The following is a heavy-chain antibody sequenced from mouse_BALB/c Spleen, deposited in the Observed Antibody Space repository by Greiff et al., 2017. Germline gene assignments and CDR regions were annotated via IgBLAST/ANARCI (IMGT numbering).Heavy chain of an antibody. D-gene: IGHD4-1*01. CDR3: TREGGKNWDGFAY. CDR1: GYSFTSYW. CDR2: IYPGNSDT. J-gene: IGHJ3*01. Sequence: EVKLQESGTVLARPGASVKMSCKASGYSFTSYWMHWVKQRPGQGLEWIGAIYPGNSDTSYNQKFKGKAKLTAVTSASTAYMELSSLTNEDSAVYYCTREGGKNWDGFAYWGQGTLVTVSA. V-gene: IGHV1-5*01.